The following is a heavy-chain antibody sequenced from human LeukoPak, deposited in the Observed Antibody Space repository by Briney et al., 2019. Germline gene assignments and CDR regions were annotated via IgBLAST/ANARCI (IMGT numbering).Heavy chain of an antibody. Sequence: GGSLRLSCAASRFTFSSYNMNWVRQAPGKELEWVSYISGRGNTIKYADSVKGRFTISRDNGKNSLYLHMSSLRAEDTAVYYCARDPPALEDFDYWGQGTQVTVSS. J-gene: IGHJ4*02. V-gene: IGHV3-48*04. CDR2: ISGRGNTI. CDR1: RFTFSSYN. CDR3: ARDPPALEDFDY.